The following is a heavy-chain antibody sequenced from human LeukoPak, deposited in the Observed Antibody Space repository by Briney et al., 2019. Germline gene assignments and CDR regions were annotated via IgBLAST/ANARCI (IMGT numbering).Heavy chain of an antibody. V-gene: IGHV3-53*01. Sequence: PGGSLRLSCAASGFTFSSYSMNWVRQAPGKGLEGVSVTYSGGRTYYADSVKGRFTISRDISKNTLYLQMNSLRAEDTAVYYCARVLSGRGSLYDYYYYMDVWGKGTTVTISS. CDR2: TYSGGRT. CDR3: ARVLSGRGSLYDYYYYMDV. D-gene: IGHD3-10*01. CDR1: GFTFSSYS. J-gene: IGHJ6*03.